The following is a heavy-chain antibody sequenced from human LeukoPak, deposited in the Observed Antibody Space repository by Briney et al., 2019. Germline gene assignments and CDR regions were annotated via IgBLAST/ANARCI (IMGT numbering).Heavy chain of an antibody. CDR1: GGTFSSYA. Sequence: SVKVSCRASGGTFSSYAISWVRQAPGQGLEWMGGIIPIFGTANYAQKFQGRVTITVDKSTSAAYMELSSLRSEDTAVYYCASPNPQASSSSGFDYWGQGTLVTVSS. CDR3: ASPNPQASSSSGFDY. CDR2: IIPIFGTA. V-gene: IGHV1-69*06. D-gene: IGHD6-6*01. J-gene: IGHJ4*02.